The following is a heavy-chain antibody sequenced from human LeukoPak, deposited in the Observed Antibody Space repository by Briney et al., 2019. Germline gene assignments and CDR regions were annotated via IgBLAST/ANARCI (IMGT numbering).Heavy chain of an antibody. J-gene: IGHJ4*02. Sequence: GGSLRLSCAASGFIFSGHTMNWVRQAPGRGLEWVSSISTSSTYIYYAGSVEGRFTISRDNPKNSLFLQMNSLRAEDTAIYYCVRKMKTGSSSGYYDSWGQGTLVTVSS. V-gene: IGHV3-21*06. CDR3: VRKMKTGSSSGYYDS. CDR2: ISTSSTYI. D-gene: IGHD1-1*01. CDR1: GFIFSGHT.